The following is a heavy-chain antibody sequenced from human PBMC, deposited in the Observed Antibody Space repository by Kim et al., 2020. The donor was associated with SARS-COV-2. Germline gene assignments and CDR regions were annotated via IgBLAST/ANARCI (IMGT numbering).Heavy chain of an antibody. J-gene: IGHJ6*02. V-gene: IGHV3-30*03. CDR2: ITYNGENK. D-gene: IGHD2-15*01. Sequence: GGSLRLSCAASGFTFSYYVMHWVRQAPGKGLEWVAVITYNGENKQYADSVRGRFTISRDNSKNTLYLHMNSLITEDTAVYFCARAPEGGTTPSDYYYGMDVWGQGTAVTVSS. CDR3: ARAPEGGTTPSDYYYGMDV. CDR1: GFTFSYYV.